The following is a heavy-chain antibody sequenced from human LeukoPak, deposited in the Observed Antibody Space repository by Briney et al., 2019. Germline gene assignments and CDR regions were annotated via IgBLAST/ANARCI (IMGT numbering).Heavy chain of an antibody. CDR1: GFTFSDYY. V-gene: IGHV3-53*01. J-gene: IGHJ4*02. Sequence: GGSLRLSCAASGFTFSDYYMSWVRQAPGKGLEWVSVIYSGGSTYYADSVKGRFTISRDNSKSTLYIQMNSLRAEDTAVYYCARDEVYFSRWGQGTLVTVSS. CDR2: IYSGGST. CDR3: ARDEVYFSR. D-gene: IGHD3-3*01.